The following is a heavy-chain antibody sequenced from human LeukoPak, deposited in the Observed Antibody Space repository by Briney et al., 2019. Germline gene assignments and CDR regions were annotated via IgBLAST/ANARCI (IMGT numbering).Heavy chain of an antibody. V-gene: IGHV4-4*07. D-gene: IGHD6-13*01. Sequence: SDTLSLTCTVSGGSISSYYWSWIRHPAGKGLEWLGRIYTSGSTNYNPFLKSRVTMSVDTSKNQFSLKLSSVTAADTAVYYCAREVGYSSSWYGTYYFDYWGQGTLVTVSS. CDR3: AREVGYSSSWYGTYYFDY. J-gene: IGHJ4*02. CDR1: GGSISSYY. CDR2: IYTSGST.